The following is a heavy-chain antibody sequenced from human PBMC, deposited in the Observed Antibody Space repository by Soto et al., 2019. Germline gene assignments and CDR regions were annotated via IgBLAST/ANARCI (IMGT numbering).Heavy chain of an antibody. J-gene: IGHJ6*02. CDR1: GFTVSSNY. Sequence: GGSLRLSCAAAGFTVSSNYMSWVRQAPGKGLEWVSVIYSGGSTYYADSVKGRFTISRDNSKNTLYLQMNSLRAEDTAVYYCARDSSSSVVPYGMDVWGQGTTVTVSS. CDR2: IYSGGST. V-gene: IGHV3-53*01. CDR3: ARDSSSSVVPYGMDV. D-gene: IGHD6-6*01.